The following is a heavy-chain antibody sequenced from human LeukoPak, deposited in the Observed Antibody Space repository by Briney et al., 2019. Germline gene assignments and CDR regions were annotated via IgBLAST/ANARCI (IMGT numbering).Heavy chain of an antibody. J-gene: IGHJ5*02. Sequence: PRASVKVSCKVSGYTLTELSMHWVRQAPGQGLEWMGCINPNSGDTNYAQKFQGWVTMTSDTSISTAYMELRRLRSDDTAVYYCARATGSYWWFDPWGQGTLVTVSS. CDR3: ARATGSYWWFDP. D-gene: IGHD1-26*01. CDR2: INPNSGDT. CDR1: GYTLTELS. V-gene: IGHV1-2*04.